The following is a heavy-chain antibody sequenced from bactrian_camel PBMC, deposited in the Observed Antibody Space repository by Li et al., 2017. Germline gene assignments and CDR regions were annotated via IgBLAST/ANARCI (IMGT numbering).Heavy chain of an antibody. CDR3: AAGDPLSFDGMGSALALRASEYNY. J-gene: IGHJ4*01. D-gene: IGHD3*01. V-gene: IGHV3S53*01. CDR2: IDSDGAI. Sequence: HVQLVESGGGSVQAGGSLRLSCAASGNTYTSSCMGWFRQAPGKERERVARIDSDGAIRYADSVKGRFTIAKGQAKHTLYLQMNSLKFEDTAKYYCAAGDPLSFDGMGSALALRASEYNYWGQGTQVTVSS. CDR1: GNTYTSSC.